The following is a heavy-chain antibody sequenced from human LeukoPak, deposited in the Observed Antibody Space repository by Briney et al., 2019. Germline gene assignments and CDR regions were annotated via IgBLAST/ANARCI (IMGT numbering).Heavy chain of an antibody. J-gene: IGHJ4*02. D-gene: IGHD4-17*01. CDR3: ARGHRRGDYSDRYNFYDY. CDR2: VHTTGNT. V-gene: IGHV4-4*07. CDR1: GASITPYY. Sequence: SETRSLTCAVSGASITPYYWTWIRQPAGKTLEWIGRVHTTGNTNHNSSLKSRVTMSLDTSNNQFSLKLASVTDADTAVYYCARGHRRGDYSDRYNFYDYWGQGILVTVSS.